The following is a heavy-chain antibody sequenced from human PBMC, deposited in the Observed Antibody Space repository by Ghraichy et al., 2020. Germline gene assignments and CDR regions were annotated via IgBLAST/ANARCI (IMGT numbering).Heavy chain of an antibody. Sequence: SETLSLTCSVSGVSISSGTYYWSWIRQSPGKGLEWIGRIFASGSVSHNPSLKSRLTLSMDTSKNQFSLKLTFVSAADTAVYYCARGPGTTKPQFDYWGQGTLVTVSS. D-gene: IGHD1-14*01. J-gene: IGHJ4*02. CDR2: IFASGSV. V-gene: IGHV4-61*02. CDR1: GVSISSGTYY. CDR3: ARGPGTTKPQFDY.